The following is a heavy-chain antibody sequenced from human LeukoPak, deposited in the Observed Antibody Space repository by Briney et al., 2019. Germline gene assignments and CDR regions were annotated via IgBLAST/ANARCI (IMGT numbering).Heavy chain of an antibody. CDR3: ASIYYDSSGYYPYYYYYYMDV. D-gene: IGHD3-22*01. V-gene: IGHV1-69*05. CDR1: GGTFSSYA. Sequence: SVKVSCKASGGTFSSYAISWVRQAPGQGLEWMGGIIPIFGTANYAQKFQGRVAITTDESTSTAYMELSSLRSEDTAVYYCASIYYDSSGYYPYYYYYYMDVWGKGTTVTVSS. CDR2: IIPIFGTA. J-gene: IGHJ6*03.